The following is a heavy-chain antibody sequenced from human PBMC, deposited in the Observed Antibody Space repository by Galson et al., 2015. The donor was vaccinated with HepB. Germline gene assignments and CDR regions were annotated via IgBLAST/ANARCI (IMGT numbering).Heavy chain of an antibody. V-gene: IGHV1-46*01. D-gene: IGHD6-19*01. CDR2: INPSGGST. J-gene: IGHJ4*02. CDR1: GYTFTNYH. CDR3: ARKGPSYSSGQELDY. Sequence: SVKVSCKASGYTFTNYHMHWVRQAPGQGLEWMGIINPSGGSTNYAQKFQGRVTVTRDTSTSTVYMELSSLRSEDTAVYYCARKGPSYSSGQELDYWGQGTLVTVSS.